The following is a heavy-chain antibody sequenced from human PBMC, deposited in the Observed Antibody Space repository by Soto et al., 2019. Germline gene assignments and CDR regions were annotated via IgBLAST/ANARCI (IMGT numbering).Heavy chain of an antibody. D-gene: IGHD6-13*01. V-gene: IGHV3-23*01. J-gene: IGHJ2*01. Sequence: GKGLEWVSTISASGGSTYSADSVKGRFTFSRDNSKNTLHLQMNSLRAEDTAIYYCAKAPFFFPVYDGIRGCSTVSAFLLNRTSDL. CDR3: AKAPFFFPVYDGIRGCSTVSAFLLNRTSDL. CDR2: ISASGGST.